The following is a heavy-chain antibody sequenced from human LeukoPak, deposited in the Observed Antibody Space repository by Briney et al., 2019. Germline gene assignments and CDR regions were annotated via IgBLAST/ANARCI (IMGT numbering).Heavy chain of an antibody. D-gene: IGHD2-2*01. CDR1: GYTFTGYY. CDR3: ARAQLGYCSSTSCYLWFDP. Sequence: ASVKVSCKASGYTFTGYYLRWVRQAPGQGLEWMGWISAYNGNTNYAQKLQGRVTMTTDTSTSTAYMELRSLRSDDTAVYYCARAQLGYCSSTSCYLWFDPWGQGTLVTVSS. J-gene: IGHJ5*02. V-gene: IGHV1-18*04. CDR2: ISAYNGNT.